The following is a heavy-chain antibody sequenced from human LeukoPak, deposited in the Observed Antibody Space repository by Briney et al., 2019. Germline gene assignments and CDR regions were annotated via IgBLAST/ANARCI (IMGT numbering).Heavy chain of an antibody. CDR1: RFTFSNYW. CDR3: TREPYCSGGSCYFVKTAADYYYYMDV. V-gene: IGHV3-49*04. D-gene: IGHD2-15*01. Sequence: GGSLRLSCVASRFTFSNYWMTWVRQAPGKGLEWVGFIRSKAYGGTTEYAASVKGRFTISRDDSKSIAYLQMNSLKTEDTAVYYCTREPYCSGGSCYFVKTAADYYYYMDVWGKGTTVTVSS. CDR2: IRSKAYGGTT. J-gene: IGHJ6*03.